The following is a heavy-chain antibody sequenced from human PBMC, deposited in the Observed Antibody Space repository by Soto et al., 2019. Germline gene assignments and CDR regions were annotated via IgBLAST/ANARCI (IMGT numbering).Heavy chain of an antibody. CDR2: IKQDGSEK. CDR1: GFTFSNHW. D-gene: IGHD6-13*01. J-gene: IGHJ4*02. CDR3: ARGYSTF. V-gene: IGHV3-7*01. Sequence: EVQLVESGGGLVQPGGSLRLSCAASGFTFSNHWMSWVRQAPGKGLEWVAYIKQDGSEKYYVDSVKGRFTISRDNAQNSLYLQMNSLRAEDTAVYYCARGYSTFWGQGTLVTVSS.